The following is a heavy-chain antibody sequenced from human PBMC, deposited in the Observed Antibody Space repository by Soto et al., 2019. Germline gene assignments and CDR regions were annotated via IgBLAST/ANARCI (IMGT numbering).Heavy chain of an antibody. CDR3: ARDPRMPHDYGGTSGWYFDL. Sequence: QVQLVQSGAEVKKPGSSVKVSCKASGGTFSSYTISWVRQAPGQGLEWMGRIIPILGIANYAQKFQGRVTIAADKSTSTAYMELSSLRSEDTAVYYCARDPRMPHDYGGTSGWYFDLWGRGTLVTVSS. J-gene: IGHJ2*01. D-gene: IGHD4-17*01. CDR1: GGTFSSYT. CDR2: IIPILGIA. V-gene: IGHV1-69*08.